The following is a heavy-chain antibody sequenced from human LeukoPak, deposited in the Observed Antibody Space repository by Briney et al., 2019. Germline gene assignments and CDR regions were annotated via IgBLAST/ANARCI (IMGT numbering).Heavy chain of an antibody. CDR1: GGSISSSSYY. CDR3: ARGPYSYDSSGAFDI. CDR2: IYTSGST. D-gene: IGHD3-22*01. V-gene: IGHV4-39*07. Sequence: SETLSLTCTVSGGSISSSSYYWGWIRQPPGKGLEWIGRIYTSGSTNYNPSLKSRVTISVDTSKNQFSLKLSSVTAADTAVYFCARGPYSYDSSGAFDIWGQGTMVTVSS. J-gene: IGHJ3*02.